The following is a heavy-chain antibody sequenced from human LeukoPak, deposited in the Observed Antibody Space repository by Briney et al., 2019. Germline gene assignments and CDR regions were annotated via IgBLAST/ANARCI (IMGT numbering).Heavy chain of an antibody. V-gene: IGHV4-39*07. CDR2: GYYSGTT. D-gene: IGHD6-19*01. Sequence: SETLSLTCSVSGGSISLSYYYWGWIRQPPGKALEWIGSGYYSGTTSYNPSLKSRVTISVDMSKNHFSLRLSSVTAAGTAMYYCARGTLYSGWSYYFDYWGQGSQVTVSS. J-gene: IGHJ4*02. CDR3: ARGTLYSGWSYYFDY. CDR1: GGSISLSYYY.